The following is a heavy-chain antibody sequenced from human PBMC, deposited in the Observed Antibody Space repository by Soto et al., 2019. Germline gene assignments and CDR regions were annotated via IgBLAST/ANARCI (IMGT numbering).Heavy chain of an antibody. Sequence: SLSLSCAASGFTLSNYGMHWARQAPGKGLEWVAVMSYDGSNKYYADSVKGRFTISRDNSQKTLYLQMNNLRVEDTAVYYCSKGWKYYYYYYAMDGWGQGTTVTVSS. CDR1: GFTLSNYG. CDR3: SKGWKYYYYYYAMDG. V-gene: IGHV3-30*18. J-gene: IGHJ6*02. D-gene: IGHD1-1*01. CDR2: MSYDGSNK.